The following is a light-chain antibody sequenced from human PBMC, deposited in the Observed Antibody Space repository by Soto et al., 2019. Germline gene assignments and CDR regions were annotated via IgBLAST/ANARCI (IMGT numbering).Light chain of an antibody. J-gene: IGKJ5*01. CDR3: QHYYSYLLT. Sequence: AIRMTQSPSSLSASTGDRVTITCRASQGISSYLAWYQQKPGKAPKLLIYAASTLQSGVPSRFSGSGSGTDFTLTISCLQSEDFATYYCQHYYSYLLTLGQGTRLESK. CDR1: QGISSY. V-gene: IGKV1-8*01. CDR2: AAS.